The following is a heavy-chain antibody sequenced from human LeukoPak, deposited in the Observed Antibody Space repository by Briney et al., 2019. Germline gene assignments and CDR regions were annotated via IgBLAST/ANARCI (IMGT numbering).Heavy chain of an antibody. CDR1: GFTFSSYN. Sequence: GGSLRLSCAASGFTFSSYNMNWVRQAPGKGPEWVSSISSSSSYIYYADSVKGRFTISRDNAKNSLYLQMNSLRAEDTAVYYCAREAGATIGEGDAFDIWGQGTMVTVSS. D-gene: IGHD1-26*01. CDR2: ISSSSSYI. J-gene: IGHJ3*02. V-gene: IGHV3-21*01. CDR3: AREAGATIGEGDAFDI.